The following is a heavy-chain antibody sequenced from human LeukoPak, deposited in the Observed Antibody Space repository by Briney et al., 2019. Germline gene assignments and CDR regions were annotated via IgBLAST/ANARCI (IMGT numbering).Heavy chain of an antibody. CDR1: GGTFSSYA. CDR3: ARDEGSMVAAFDI. CDR2: IIPILGIA. Sequence: GASVKVSCKASGGTFSSYAISWVRQAPGQGLEWMGRIIPILGIANYAQKFQGRVTITADKSTSTAYMELSSLRSEDTAVYYCARDEGSMVAAFDIWGQGTMVTVSS. D-gene: IGHD2-15*01. J-gene: IGHJ3*02. V-gene: IGHV1-69*04.